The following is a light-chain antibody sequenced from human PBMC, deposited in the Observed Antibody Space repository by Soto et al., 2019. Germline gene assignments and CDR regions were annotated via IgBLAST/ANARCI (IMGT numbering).Light chain of an antibody. CDR3: QHYNSYSEA. V-gene: IGKV1-5*03. CDR1: QTISSW. Sequence: DIQMKQSPCTLTGSVGVRVTIYRRASQTISSWLAWYQQKPGKAPKLLIYKASTLKSGVPSRFSGSGSGTEFTLTISSLQPDDVATYYCQHYNSYSEAFGQGTKVDIK. J-gene: IGKJ1*01. CDR2: KAS.